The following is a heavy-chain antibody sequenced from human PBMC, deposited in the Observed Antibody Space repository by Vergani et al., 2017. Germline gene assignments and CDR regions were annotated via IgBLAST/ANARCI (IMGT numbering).Heavy chain of an antibody. Sequence: EVQLVQSGAEVKKPGATMKISCKVSGYTFTDHYMHWVKQAPRKGLEWMGLVDPEDGETIYAEKFKGRVTIAADTSTDTAHLELSSLRSEDTAVYYCATPPAVTTGGMEVWGQGTTVIVSS. CDR1: GYTFTDHY. CDR2: VDPEDGET. CDR3: ATPPAVTTGGMEV. D-gene: IGHD4-17*01. V-gene: IGHV1-69-2*01. J-gene: IGHJ6*02.